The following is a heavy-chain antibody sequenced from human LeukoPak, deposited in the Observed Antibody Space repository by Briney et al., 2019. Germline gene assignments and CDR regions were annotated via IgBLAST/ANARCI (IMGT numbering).Heavy chain of an antibody. CDR1: GGSISSYY. Sequence: PSETLSLTCTVSGGSISSYYWSWIRQPPGKGLEWIGYIYYSGSTNYNPSPKSRVTISVDTSKSQFSLKLSSVTAADTAVYYCARWGRGLWFGESYYFDYWGQGTLVTVSS. V-gene: IGHV4-59*01. CDR2: IYYSGST. D-gene: IGHD3-10*01. CDR3: ARWGRGLWFGESYYFDY. J-gene: IGHJ4*02.